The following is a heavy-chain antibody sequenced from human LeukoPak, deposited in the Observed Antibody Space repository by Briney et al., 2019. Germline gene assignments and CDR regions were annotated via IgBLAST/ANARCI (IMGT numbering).Heavy chain of an antibody. CDR3: ARRRGYDFWSGYSNDDAFDI. D-gene: IGHD3-3*01. CDR2: IYYSGST. CDR1: GGSISSSSYY. J-gene: IGHJ3*02. Sequence: SEALSLTCTVSGGSISSSSYYWGWIRQPPGKGLEWIGSIYYSGSTYYNPSLKSRVTISVDTSKNQFSLKLSSVTAADTAVYYCARRRGYDFWSGYSNDDAFDIWGQGTMVTVSS. V-gene: IGHV4-39*01.